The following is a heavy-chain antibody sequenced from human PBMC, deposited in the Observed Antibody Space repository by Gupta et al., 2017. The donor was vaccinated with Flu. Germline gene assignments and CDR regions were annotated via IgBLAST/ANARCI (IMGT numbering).Heavy chain of an antibody. CDR2: IYHSGST. CDR1: GGSISSSNW. J-gene: IGHJ2*01. D-gene: IGHD4-17*01. Sequence: QVQLQESGPGLVKPSGTLALTCAVSGGSISSSNWWSWVRPPPGKGLEWIGEIYHSGSTNYNPSLKSRVTISVDKSKNQFSLKLSSVTAADTAVYYWARAVYYGDIHWYFDLWGRGTLVTVSS. V-gene: IGHV4-4*02. CDR3: ARAVYYGDIHWYFDL.